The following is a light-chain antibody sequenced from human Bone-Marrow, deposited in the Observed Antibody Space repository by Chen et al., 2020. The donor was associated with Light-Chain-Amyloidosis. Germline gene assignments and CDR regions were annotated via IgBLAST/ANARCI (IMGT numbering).Light chain of an antibody. CDR1: SGSIAPNY. Sequence: NFMLTQPHSVSESPGKTVIISCTRSSGSIAPNYVQWYQQRPGSSPTTVIYEDGQRPSGVPDRFSGSIDRASNSASLTSSGLKTEDEADYYCQSYQGSSQGVFGGGTKLTVL. CDR2: EDG. CDR3: QSYQGSSQGV. J-gene: IGLJ3*02. V-gene: IGLV6-57*01.